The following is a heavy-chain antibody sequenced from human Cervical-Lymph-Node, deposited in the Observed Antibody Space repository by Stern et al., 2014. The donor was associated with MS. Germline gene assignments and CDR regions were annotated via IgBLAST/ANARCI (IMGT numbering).Heavy chain of an antibody. CDR3: ARHVQGLDY. V-gene: IGHV5-51*01. CDR1: GYSFTIYY. CDR2: IYPYDSDT. J-gene: IGHJ4*02. Sequence: QLVQSGAEVKKPGESLKISCKLSGYSFTIYYIAWVRQMPGKGLEWMGVIYPYDSDTTYSPSFQGQVTISADKSITAAYLQWSSLRASDTAMYYCARHVQGLDYWGQGTLVTVSS.